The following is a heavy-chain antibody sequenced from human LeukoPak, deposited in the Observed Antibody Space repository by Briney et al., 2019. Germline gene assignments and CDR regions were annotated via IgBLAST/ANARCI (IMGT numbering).Heavy chain of an antibody. CDR2: ISYDGSNK. CDR1: GFTFSSYG. V-gene: IGHV3-30*18. CDR3: AKDPGFGEFPPDY. J-gene: IGHJ4*02. Sequence: GGSLRLSCAASGFTFSSYGMHWVRQAPGKGPEWVAVISYDGSNKYYADSVKGRFTISRDNSKNTLYLQMNSLRAEDTAVYYCAKDPGFGEFPPDYWGQGTLVTVSS. D-gene: IGHD3-10*01.